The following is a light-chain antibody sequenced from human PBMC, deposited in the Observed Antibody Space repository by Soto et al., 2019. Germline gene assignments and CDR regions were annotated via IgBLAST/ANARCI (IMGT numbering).Light chain of an antibody. CDR3: QQRTDGPPVYT. V-gene: IGKV3-11*01. CDR2: DVS. CDR1: QSVSSF. Sequence: EIVLTQSPVTLSLSPGDIATLSCRPSQSVSSFLAWDQQKPGQPARLLIYDVSNRAAGIPARFSGSGSGTDFPLTISSLEPEDFAVYYRQQRTDGPPVYTFGQGTKLELK. J-gene: IGKJ2*01.